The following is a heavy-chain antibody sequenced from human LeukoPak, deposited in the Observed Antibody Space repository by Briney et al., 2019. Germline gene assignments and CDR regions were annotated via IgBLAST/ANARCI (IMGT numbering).Heavy chain of an antibody. J-gene: IGHJ3*02. D-gene: IGHD2-8*01. CDR1: GFTFDDYG. CDR2: INWNDGSI. CDR3: ARDSTQYDNGVYFDVHDI. V-gene: IGHV3-20*04. Sequence: GGSLRLSCAASGFTFDDYGMSWVRQAPGKGLEWVSGINWNDGSIGYADSVKGRFTISRDNSKNTLYLQMNSLRAEDTAVYYCARDSTQYDNGVYFDVHDIWGQGTMVTVSS.